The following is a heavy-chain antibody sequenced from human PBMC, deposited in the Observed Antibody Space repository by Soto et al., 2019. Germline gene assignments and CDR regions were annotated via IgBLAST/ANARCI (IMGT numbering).Heavy chain of an antibody. CDR3: ARGVAATTTDDAFDI. J-gene: IGHJ3*02. V-gene: IGHV1-8*01. Sequence: ASVKVSCKASGYTFTSYDINWVRQATGQGLEWMGWMNPDSGNTGYAQKFQGRVTMTRNTSISTAYMDLSSLRSGDTAIYYCARGVAATTTDDAFDIWGQGTMVTVSS. D-gene: IGHD6-13*01. CDR2: MNPDSGNT. CDR1: GYTFTSYD.